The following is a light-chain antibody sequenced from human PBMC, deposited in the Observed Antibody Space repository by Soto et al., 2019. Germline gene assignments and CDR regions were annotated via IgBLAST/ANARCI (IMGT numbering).Light chain of an antibody. Sequence: DIQMTQSPSTLSASVGDRVTITCRASQSISSWLAWYQQKPGKAPNLLIYKASSLERGVPSRFSGSGSGTEFTLIISSLQPEDFATYYCQQYNSYSLTFGGGTKVEIK. CDR1: QSISSW. V-gene: IGKV1-5*03. CDR3: QQYNSYSLT. J-gene: IGKJ4*01. CDR2: KAS.